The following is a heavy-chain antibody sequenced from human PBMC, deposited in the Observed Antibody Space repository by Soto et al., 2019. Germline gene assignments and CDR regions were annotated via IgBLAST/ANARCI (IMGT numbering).Heavy chain of an antibody. J-gene: IGHJ3*02. CDR1: GYTFINYA. D-gene: IGHD2-2*02. CDR3: ARGCNTSSTGCNTPDAFDI. CDR2: INAGNGNT. V-gene: IGHV1-3*01. Sequence: ASVKVSCKASGYTFINYAMHWVRQAPGQRLEWMGWINAGNGNTKYSQKFLGRVTITRDTSASTAYMELSSLRSEDTAVYYCARGCNTSSTGCNTPDAFDIWGLGTMVTVSS.